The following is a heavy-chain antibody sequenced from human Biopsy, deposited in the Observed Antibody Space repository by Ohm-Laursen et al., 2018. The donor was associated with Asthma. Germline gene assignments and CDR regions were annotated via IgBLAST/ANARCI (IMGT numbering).Heavy chain of an antibody. CDR2: ISFDGSNK. CDR3: TSYEVVTAILPMDV. J-gene: IGHJ6*02. Sequence: SLRLSCAASGFSFSRYGMHWVRQAPGKGLEWVAVISFDGSNKYYGDSVKGRFTIARDNSKNTVYLQMNSLRAEDTAVYYCTSYEVVTAILPMDVWGQGTTVTVSS. D-gene: IGHD2-21*02. V-gene: IGHV3-30*03. CDR1: GFSFSRYG.